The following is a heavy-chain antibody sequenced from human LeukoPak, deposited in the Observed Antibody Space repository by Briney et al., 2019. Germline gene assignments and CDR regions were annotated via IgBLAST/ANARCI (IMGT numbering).Heavy chain of an antibody. D-gene: IGHD6-19*01. CDR2: ISSSSTTM. Sequence: GGSLRLSCAASGFTFSSYEMNWVRQAPGKGLEWVSHISSSSTTMFYADSVKGRFSISRDNAKNSLYLQMNSLRAEDTAVYYCATVPRTVAAYWGQGTLVTVSS. V-gene: IGHV3-48*03. J-gene: IGHJ4*02. CDR1: GFTFSSYE. CDR3: ATVPRTVAAY.